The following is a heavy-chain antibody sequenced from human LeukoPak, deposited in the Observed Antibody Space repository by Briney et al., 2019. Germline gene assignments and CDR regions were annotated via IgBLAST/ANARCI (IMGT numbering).Heavy chain of an antibody. CDR3: ARGAGYDYVRGSYRSIDY. Sequence: PGGSLRLSCAAFGFTFDDYGMTWVRQAPGKGLEWVSNINWNGGSTGYADSVKGRFTISRDNAKKSLYLRMNSLRAEDTALYYCARGAGYDYVRGSYRSIDYWGQGTLVTVSS. J-gene: IGHJ4*02. D-gene: IGHD3-16*02. CDR1: GFTFDDYG. CDR2: INWNGGST. V-gene: IGHV3-20*04.